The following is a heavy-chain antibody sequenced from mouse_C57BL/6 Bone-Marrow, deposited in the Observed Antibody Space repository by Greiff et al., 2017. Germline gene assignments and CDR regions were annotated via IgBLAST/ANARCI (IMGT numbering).Heavy chain of an antibody. CDR3: ARSTIVTTFDY. D-gene: IGHD2-5*01. V-gene: IGHV1-85*01. J-gene: IGHJ2*01. CDR1: GYTFTSSD. CDR2: IYPRDGST. Sequence: VQLQESGPELVKPGASVKLSCKASGYTFTSSDINWVKQRPGQGLEWIGWIYPRDGSTKYNEKFTGKATLTVDTSSSTAYMELHSLTSEDSAVYFCARSTIVTTFDYWGQGTTLTVSA.